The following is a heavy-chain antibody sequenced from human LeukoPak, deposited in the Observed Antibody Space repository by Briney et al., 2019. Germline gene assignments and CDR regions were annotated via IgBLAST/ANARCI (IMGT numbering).Heavy chain of an antibody. Sequence: GRSLRLSCAASGFTFRSYGMHWVRQAPGKGLEWVAVISYDGGNKYYADSVKGRFTISRDNSKNTLYLQMNSLRAEDTAVYYCAKEVEGYFDPWGQGTLVTVSS. J-gene: IGHJ5*02. CDR2: ISYDGGNK. CDR3: AKEVEGYFDP. CDR1: GFTFRSYG. D-gene: IGHD5-18*01. V-gene: IGHV3-30*18.